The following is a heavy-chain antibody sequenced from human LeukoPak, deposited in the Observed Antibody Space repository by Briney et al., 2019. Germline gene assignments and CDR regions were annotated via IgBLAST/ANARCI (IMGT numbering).Heavy chain of an antibody. Sequence: GESLKISCKGSGYNFTSYWIGWVRQMPGKGLEWMGIIYPGDSDTRYSPSFQGQVTISAGKSISTAYLQWSSLKASDTAMYYCARHGSSGWYHPEYYYYYMDVWGKGTTVTVSS. J-gene: IGHJ6*03. V-gene: IGHV5-51*01. D-gene: IGHD6-19*01. CDR3: ARHGSSGWYHPEYYYYYMDV. CDR2: IYPGDSDT. CDR1: GYNFTSYW.